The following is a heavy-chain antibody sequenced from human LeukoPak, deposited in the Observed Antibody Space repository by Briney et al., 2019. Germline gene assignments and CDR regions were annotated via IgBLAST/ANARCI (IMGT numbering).Heavy chain of an antibody. CDR1: GYSISSGYY. J-gene: IGHJ5*02. CDR2: IYHSGST. Sequence: PSETLSLTCTVSGYSISSGYYWGWIRQPPGKGLEWIGSIYHSGSTYYNPSLKSRVTISVDTSKNQFSLKLSSVTAADTAVYYCASILGYCSGGSCQNNWFDPWGQGTLVTVSS. V-gene: IGHV4-38-2*02. CDR3: ASILGYCSGGSCQNNWFDP. D-gene: IGHD2-15*01.